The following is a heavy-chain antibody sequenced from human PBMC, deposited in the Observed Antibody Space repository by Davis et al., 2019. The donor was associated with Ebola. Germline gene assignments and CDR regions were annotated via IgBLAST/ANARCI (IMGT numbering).Heavy chain of an antibody. J-gene: IGHJ4*02. CDR3: ARQESLYGSIDN. V-gene: IGHV5-51*01. Sequence: GESLKISCQGSGYSFTSYWIGWVRQMPGKGLEWMGVIFSGDSDTRYRPSFEGQVTISVDRSITTAYLQWSSLKASDSAMYYCARQESLYGSIDNWGQGTLVTVSS. CDR2: IFSGDSDT. CDR1: GYSFTSYW. D-gene: IGHD6-13*01.